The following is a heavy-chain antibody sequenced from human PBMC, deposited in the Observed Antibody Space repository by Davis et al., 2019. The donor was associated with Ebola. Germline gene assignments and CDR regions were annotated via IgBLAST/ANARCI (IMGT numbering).Heavy chain of an antibody. CDR3: TRHLAAAGYYYYYMDV. D-gene: IGHD6-13*01. CDR2: IRSKANSYAT. J-gene: IGHJ6*03. CDR1: GFTFSGSA. Sequence: GESLKISCAASGFTFSGSAMHWVRQASGKGLEWVGRIRSKANSYATAYAASVKGRFTISRDDSKNTAYLQMNSLKTEDTAVYYCTRHLAAAGYYYYYMDVWGKGTTVTVSS. V-gene: IGHV3-73*01.